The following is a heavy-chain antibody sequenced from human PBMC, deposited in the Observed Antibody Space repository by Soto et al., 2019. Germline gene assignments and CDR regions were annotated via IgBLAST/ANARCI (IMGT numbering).Heavy chain of an antibody. CDR1: GGSISLYY. Sequence: SETLSLTCTVSGGSISLYYWNWIRQSPGKGLEWIGNIYYSGSTNYNPSLKSRVIISIDTSKTQFSLKLTSVTAADTAVYYCEGTDYGDFAFDYWGQGALVTAPQ. CDR3: EGTDYGDFAFDY. V-gene: IGHV4-59*01. D-gene: IGHD4-17*01. CDR2: IYYSGST. J-gene: IGHJ4*02.